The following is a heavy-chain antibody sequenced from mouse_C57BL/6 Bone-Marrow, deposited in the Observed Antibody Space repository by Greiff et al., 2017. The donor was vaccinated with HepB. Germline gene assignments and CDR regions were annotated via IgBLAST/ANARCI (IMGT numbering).Heavy chain of an antibody. CDR1: GFTFSSYG. Sequence: EVQLQQSGGDLVKPGGSLKLSCAASGFTFSSYGMSWVRQTPDKRLEWVATISSGGSYTYYPDSVKGRFTISRDNAKNTLYLQMSSLKSEDTAMYYCARSYSNYGDYWGKGTTLTVSS. V-gene: IGHV5-6*01. CDR2: ISSGGSYT. CDR3: ARSYSNYGDY. D-gene: IGHD2-5*01. J-gene: IGHJ2*01.